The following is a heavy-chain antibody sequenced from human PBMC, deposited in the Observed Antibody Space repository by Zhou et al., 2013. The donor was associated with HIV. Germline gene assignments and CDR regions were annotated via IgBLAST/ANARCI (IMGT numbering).Heavy chain of an antibody. Sequence: QVQLVQSGAEVKKPGASVKVSCKVSGYTLTELSMHWVRQAPGKGLEWMGWISAYNGNTNYAQKLQGRVTMTTDTSTSTAYMELRSLRSDDTAVYYCARSRDYYDSSGYYYVYWGQGTLVTVSS. CDR2: ISAYNGNT. V-gene: IGHV1-18*01. D-gene: IGHD3-22*01. CDR1: GYTLTELS. J-gene: IGHJ4*02. CDR3: ARSRDYYDSSGYYYVY.